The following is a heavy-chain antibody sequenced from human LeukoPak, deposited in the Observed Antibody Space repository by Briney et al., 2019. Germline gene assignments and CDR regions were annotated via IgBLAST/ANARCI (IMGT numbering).Heavy chain of an antibody. CDR3: ARNVAYDSSGFGP. CDR1: GGSISSGSYY. J-gene: IGHJ5*02. Sequence: SQTLSLTCTVSGGSISSGSYYWSWIRQPAGKGLEWIGRIYTSGSTNYNPSLKSRVTISVDTSKNQFSLKLSSVTAADTAVYYCARNVAYDSSGFGPWGQGTLVTVSS. V-gene: IGHV4-61*02. D-gene: IGHD3-22*01. CDR2: IYTSGST.